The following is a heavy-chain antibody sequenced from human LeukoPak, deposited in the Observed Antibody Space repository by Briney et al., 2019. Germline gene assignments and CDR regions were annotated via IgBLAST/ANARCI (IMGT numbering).Heavy chain of an antibody. CDR1: GFTFSSYG. D-gene: IGHD3-22*01. CDR3: ARDHYDSSDY. J-gene: IGHJ4*02. V-gene: IGHV3-30*03. Sequence: GGSLRLSCAASGFTFSSYGMHWVRQAPGKGLEWVAVISYDGSNKYYADSVKGRLTISRDNAKNSLYLQMNSLRAEDTAVYYCARDHYDSSDYWGQGTLVTVSS. CDR2: ISYDGSNK.